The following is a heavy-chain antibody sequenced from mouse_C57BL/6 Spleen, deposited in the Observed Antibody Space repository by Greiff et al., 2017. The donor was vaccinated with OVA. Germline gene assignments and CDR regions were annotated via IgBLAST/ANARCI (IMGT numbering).Heavy chain of an antibody. D-gene: IGHD1-1*01. CDR3: AREGYGSSSYFDD. CDR1: GYTFTSYW. Sequence: VQLQQPGAELVKPGASVKMSCKASGYTFTSYWITWVKQRPGQGLEWIGDIYPGSGSTNYNEKFKSKATLTVDKSSSTAYMQLSSLASEDSAVYYCAREGYGSSSYFDDWGQGTTLTVSS. J-gene: IGHJ2*01. V-gene: IGHV1-55*01. CDR2: IYPGSGST.